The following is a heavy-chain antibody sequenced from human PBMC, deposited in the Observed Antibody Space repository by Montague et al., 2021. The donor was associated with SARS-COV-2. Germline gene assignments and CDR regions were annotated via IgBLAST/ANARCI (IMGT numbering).Heavy chain of an antibody. CDR1: GGSISSGDYY. J-gene: IGHJ6*02. CDR3: ARGAGRGSGYGKYYYYYYGMDV. D-gene: IGHD5-12*01. CDR2: IYYSGST. Sequence: SETLSLTCTVSGGSISSGDYYWSWIRQPPGKGLEWIGYIYYSGSTNYNPSLKSRVTISVDTSKNQFSLKLSSVTAADTAVYYCARGAGRGSGYGKYYYYYYGMDVWGQGTTVTVSS. V-gene: IGHV4-61*08.